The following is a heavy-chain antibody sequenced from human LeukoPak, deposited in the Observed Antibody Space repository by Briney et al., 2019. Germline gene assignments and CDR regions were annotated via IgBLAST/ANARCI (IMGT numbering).Heavy chain of an antibody. CDR3: ARDGGLVTAISLFDY. J-gene: IGHJ4*02. D-gene: IGHD2-21*02. Sequence: PGGSLRLSCAASGFTFSSYSMNWVRQAPGKGLEWDSSISSSSSYIYYADSVKGRFTISRDNAKNSLYLQMNSLRAEDTAVYYCARDGGLVTAISLFDYWGQGTLVTVSS. V-gene: IGHV3-21*01. CDR1: GFTFSSYS. CDR2: ISSSSSYI.